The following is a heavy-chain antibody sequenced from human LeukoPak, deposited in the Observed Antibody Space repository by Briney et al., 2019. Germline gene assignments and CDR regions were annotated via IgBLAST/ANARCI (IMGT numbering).Heavy chain of an antibody. CDR2: ISYDGSNK. V-gene: IGHV3-30*18. Sequence: PGRSLRLSCAASRFTFSSYGMHWVRQAPGKGLEWVAVISYDGSNKYYADSVKGRFTISRDNSKNTLYLQMNSLRAEDTAVYYCAKIRSNLRYFDWLLLDYWGQGTLVTVSS. CDR3: AKIRSNLRYFDWLLLDY. J-gene: IGHJ4*02. D-gene: IGHD3-9*01. CDR1: RFTFSSYG.